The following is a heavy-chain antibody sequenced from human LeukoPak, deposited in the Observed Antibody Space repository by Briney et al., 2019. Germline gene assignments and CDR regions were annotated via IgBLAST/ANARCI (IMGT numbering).Heavy chain of an antibody. CDR1: GLTLHYYA. CDR3: AKQPYNYYYLDV. Sequence: PGGPLRLSCAISGLTLHYYAMAWLRQAPGKGLEWVSTIVGDSSITYYADSVKGRFTISRAISNYMLFLHMNNLRAEDTAIYYCAKQPYNYYYLDVWGKGTTVTVSS. J-gene: IGHJ6*03. CDR2: IVGDSSIT. V-gene: IGHV3-23*01. D-gene: IGHD2-21*01.